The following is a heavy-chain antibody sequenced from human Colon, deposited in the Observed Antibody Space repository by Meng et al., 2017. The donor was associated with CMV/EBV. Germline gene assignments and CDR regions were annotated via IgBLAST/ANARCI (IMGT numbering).Heavy chain of an antibody. CDR2: TTNRANGFAT. V-gene: IGHV3-72*01. CDR1: IILSDHY. Sequence: IILSDHYMDWVRQAPGKGLEWVGRTTNRANGFATEFAASVKGRFTISRDDAKKSLFLQMDSLRAEDTAVYYCAGVAYDYGDRHFAYWGQGALVTVSS. D-gene: IGHD4-17*01. CDR3: AGVAYDYGDRHFAY. J-gene: IGHJ4*02.